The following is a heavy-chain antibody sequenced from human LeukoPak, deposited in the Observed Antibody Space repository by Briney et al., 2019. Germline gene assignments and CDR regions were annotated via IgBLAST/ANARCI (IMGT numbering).Heavy chain of an antibody. D-gene: IGHD4-17*01. CDR2: ISAYNGNT. CDR1: GYTFTSYG. Sequence: ASVTVSCKAFGYTFTSYGISWVRQAPGQGLEWMGWISAYNGNTNYAQKLQGRVTMTTDTSTSTAYMELRSLRSDDTAVYYCAHNDYGDYDHFQHWGQGTLVTVSS. J-gene: IGHJ1*01. V-gene: IGHV1-18*01. CDR3: AHNDYGDYDHFQH.